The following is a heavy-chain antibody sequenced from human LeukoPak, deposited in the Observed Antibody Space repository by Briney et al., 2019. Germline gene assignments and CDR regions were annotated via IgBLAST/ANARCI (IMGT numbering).Heavy chain of an antibody. J-gene: IGHJ4*02. CDR1: GGSIGTYY. CDR3: AREGLATMIRGVIPY. CDR2: ISYSGST. V-gene: IGHV4-59*01. Sequence: SETLSLTCTVSGGSIGTYYWSWIRQPPGKGLEWIGYISYSGSTKYNPSLKSRVTISVDTSKNQFSLKLSSVTAAGTAVYYCAREGLATMIRGVIPYWGQGTLVTVSS. D-gene: IGHD3-10*01.